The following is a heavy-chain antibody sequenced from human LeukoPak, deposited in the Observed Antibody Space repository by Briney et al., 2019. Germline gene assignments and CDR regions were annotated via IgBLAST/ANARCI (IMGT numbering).Heavy chain of an antibody. D-gene: IGHD5-18*01. Sequence: ASVKVSCKASGYTFTGYYMHWVRQAPGQGLERMGWINPNSGGTNYAQKFQGRVTMTRDTSISTAYMELSRLRSDDTAVYYCARDHDTAMVNWVQGTLVTVSS. CDR1: GYTFTGYY. J-gene: IGHJ4*02. CDR3: ARDHDTAMVN. V-gene: IGHV1-2*02. CDR2: INPNSGGT.